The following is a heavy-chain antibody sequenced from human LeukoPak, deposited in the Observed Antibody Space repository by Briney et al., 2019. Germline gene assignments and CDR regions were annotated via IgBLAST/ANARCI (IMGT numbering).Heavy chain of an antibody. J-gene: IGHJ4*02. D-gene: IGHD4-17*01. CDR2: ISAYNSNT. CDR1: GYTFTSYG. V-gene: IGHV1-18*01. Sequence: ASVKVSCKASGYTFTSYGISWVRQAPGQGLEWMGWISAYNSNTNYAQKLQGRVTMTTDTSTSTAYMELRSLRSDDTAVYYCARDRGLYYGDYAFDYWGQGTLVTVSS. CDR3: ARDRGLYYGDYAFDY.